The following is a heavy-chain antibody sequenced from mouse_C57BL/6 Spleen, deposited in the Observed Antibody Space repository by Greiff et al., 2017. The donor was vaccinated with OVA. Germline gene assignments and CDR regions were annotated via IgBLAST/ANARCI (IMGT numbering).Heavy chain of an antibody. CDR2: IDPANGNT. CDR3: ARSSNYVDY. J-gene: IGHJ2*01. V-gene: IGHV14-3*01. CDR1: GFNIKNTY. D-gene: IGHD2-10*02. Sequence: VQLQQSVAELVRPGASVKLSCTASGFNIKNTYMPWVKQRPEQGLEWIGRIDPANGNTKYAPKFQGTATITADTATNTAYLQLSSLTSEDTAIYYCARSSNYVDYGGQGTTLTVSS.